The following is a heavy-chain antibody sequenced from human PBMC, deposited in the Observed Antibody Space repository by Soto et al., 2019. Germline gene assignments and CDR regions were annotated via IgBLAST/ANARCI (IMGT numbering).Heavy chain of an antibody. D-gene: IGHD6-13*01. CDR3: ARERPDGSRLDP. Sequence: SENLSLTCTVSGGSISRSSYYWGWIRQPPGKGLEWIGSIYYSGSTYYNPSLKSRVTISVDTSKNQFSLKLSSVTAADTAVYYCARERPDGSRLDPWGQGTLVTVSS. J-gene: IGHJ5*02. CDR1: GGSISRSSYY. CDR2: IYYSGST. V-gene: IGHV4-39*02.